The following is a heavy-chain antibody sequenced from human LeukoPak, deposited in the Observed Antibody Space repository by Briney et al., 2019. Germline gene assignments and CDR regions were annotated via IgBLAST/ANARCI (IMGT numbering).Heavy chain of an antibody. CDR2: INPNSGGT. V-gene: IGHV1-2*02. D-gene: IGHD3-22*01. Sequence: GASVKVSCKASGYTFTGYYMHWVRQAPGQGLEWMGWINPNSGGTNYAQKFQGRVTMTRDTSISTAYMELSRLRSDDTAGYYCARYYYGSSGYYDYWGQGTLVTVSS. CDR3: ARYYYGSSGYYDY. CDR1: GYTFTGYY. J-gene: IGHJ4*02.